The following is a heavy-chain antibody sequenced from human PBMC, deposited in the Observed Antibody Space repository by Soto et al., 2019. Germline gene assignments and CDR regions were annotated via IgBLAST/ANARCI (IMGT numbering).Heavy chain of an antibody. Sequence: QVQLVQSGAEVKKPGSSVKVSCKASGDTFSSYAISWVRQAPGQGLEWMGGIIPIFGTANYAQKFQGRVTITADESTSTAYMELSSLRSEDTAVYYCARQAWGGSVSYYKTLDYYYGMDVWGQGTTVTVSS. D-gene: IGHD3-10*01. V-gene: IGHV1-69*01. CDR3: ARQAWGGSVSYYKTLDYYYGMDV. CDR1: GDTFSSYA. J-gene: IGHJ6*02. CDR2: IIPIFGTA.